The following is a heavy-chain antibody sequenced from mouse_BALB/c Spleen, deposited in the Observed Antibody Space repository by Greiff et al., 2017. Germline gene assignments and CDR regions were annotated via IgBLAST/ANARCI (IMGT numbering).Heavy chain of an antibody. V-gene: IGHV14-3*02. CDR3: ARWDWYFDV. Sequence: EVQLQQSGAELVKPGASVKLSCTASGFNIKDAYMHWVKQRPEQGLEWIGRIDPANGNTKYDPKFQGKATITADTSSNTAYLQLSSLTSEDTAVYYCARWDWYFDVWGAGTTVTVSS. CDR1: GFNIKDAY. J-gene: IGHJ1*01. CDR2: IDPANGNT.